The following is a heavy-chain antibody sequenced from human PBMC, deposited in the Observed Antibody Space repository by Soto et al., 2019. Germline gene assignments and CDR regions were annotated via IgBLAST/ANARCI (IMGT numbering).Heavy chain of an antibody. CDR1: GFTFSSSW. Sequence: EMQLVESGGALVQPGGSLRLSCAASGFTFSSSWMAWVRQAPGKGLEWVANINPEGSAEYYVDSVKGRFTISRDNAKNPLFLQMNSLRLEDTALYYRARHGVWCFDFWGQGTLVSISS. CDR2: INPEGSAE. V-gene: IGHV3-7*02. J-gene: IGHJ4*02. D-gene: IGHD2-8*02. CDR3: ARHGVWCFDF.